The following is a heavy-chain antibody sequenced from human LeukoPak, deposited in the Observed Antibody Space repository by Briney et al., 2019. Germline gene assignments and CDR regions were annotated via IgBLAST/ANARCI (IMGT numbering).Heavy chain of an antibody. J-gene: IGHJ4*02. CDR1: GFTFSSYS. V-gene: IGHV3-30*02. CDR2: IHYDGSNN. Sequence: GGSLRLSRAASGFTFSSYSMHWVRQAPGEGLEWVAFIHYDGSNNYYADSVKGRFTISRDNSKNTLYLQMNTLRADDTAVYYCAKDHGSSDWYYFDYWGQGTLVTVSS. CDR3: AKDHGSSDWYYFDY. D-gene: IGHD6-13*01.